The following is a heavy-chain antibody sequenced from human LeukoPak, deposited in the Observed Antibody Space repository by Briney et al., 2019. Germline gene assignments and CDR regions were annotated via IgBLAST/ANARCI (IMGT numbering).Heavy chain of an antibody. J-gene: IGHJ6*02. Sequence: ASVKVSCKASGYTFTSYDINWVRQATGQGLEWMGWMNPNSGNTGYAQKFQGRVTTTRNTSISTAYMELSSLRSEDTAVYYCARFNSPGGRWLQHAYYYGMDVWGQGTTVTVSS. D-gene: IGHD5-24*01. CDR2: MNPNSGNT. V-gene: IGHV1-8*01. CDR3: ARFNSPGGRWLQHAYYYGMDV. CDR1: GYTFTSYD.